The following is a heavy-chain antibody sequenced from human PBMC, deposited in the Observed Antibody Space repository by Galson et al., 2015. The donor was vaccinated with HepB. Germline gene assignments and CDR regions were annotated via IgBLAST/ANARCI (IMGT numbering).Heavy chain of an antibody. V-gene: IGHV3-33*01. CDR2: IWYDGSNK. J-gene: IGHJ4*02. D-gene: IGHD3-10*01. CDR3: ARDAPRESGIHDY. Sequence: SLRLSCAASGFTFSSYGMHWVRQAPGKGLEWMAVIWYDGSNKYYADSVKGRFTISRDNSKNTLYLQMNSLRAEDTAVYYCARDAPRESGIHDYWGQGTLVTASS. CDR1: GFTFSSYG.